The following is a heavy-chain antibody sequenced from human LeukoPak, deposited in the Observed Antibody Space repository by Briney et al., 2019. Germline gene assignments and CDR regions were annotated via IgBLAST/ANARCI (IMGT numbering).Heavy chain of an antibody. V-gene: IGHV5-51*01. CDR3: ARLGYCSGGSCYSVIRRYYYGMDV. Sequence: GGSLQISCQGTGFTFTSYWIGWGRQVTGKGLEWIGMLYPGDSDTSYSPSFQGQVTISADKSISTAYLQWSSLKASDTAMYYCARLGYCSGGSCYSVIRRYYYGMDVWGKGTTVTVSS. CDR2: LYPGDSDT. J-gene: IGHJ6*04. D-gene: IGHD2-15*01. CDR1: GFTFTSYW.